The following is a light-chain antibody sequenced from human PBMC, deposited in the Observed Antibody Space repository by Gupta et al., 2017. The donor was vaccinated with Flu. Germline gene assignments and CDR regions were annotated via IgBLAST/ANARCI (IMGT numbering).Light chain of an antibody. Sequence: DIQMTQSPSSLSASVGDRVTITCQASQDVRSDLNWYQQKPGKAPKLLIYDASNLESGVPSRFSGSGSGTDFTFTISSLQSEDIATYYCQQYDNLEVTFGPGTKVDIK. CDR3: QQYDNLEVT. CDR1: QDVRSD. CDR2: DAS. J-gene: IGKJ3*01. V-gene: IGKV1-33*01.